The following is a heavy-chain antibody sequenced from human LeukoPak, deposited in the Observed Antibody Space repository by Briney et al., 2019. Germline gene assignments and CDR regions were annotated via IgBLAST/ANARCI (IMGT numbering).Heavy chain of an antibody. D-gene: IGHD2-2*01. V-gene: IGHV1-69*04. J-gene: IGHJ5*02. CDR3: ARAPAGSTTLNWFDP. Sequence: ASVKVSCKASGYTFTSYYMHWVRQAPGQGLEWMGRIIPILGIANYAQKFQGRVTITADKSTSTAYMELSGLRSEDTAVYYCARAPAGSTTLNWFDPWGQGTLVTVSS. CDR2: IIPILGIA. CDR1: GYTFTSYY.